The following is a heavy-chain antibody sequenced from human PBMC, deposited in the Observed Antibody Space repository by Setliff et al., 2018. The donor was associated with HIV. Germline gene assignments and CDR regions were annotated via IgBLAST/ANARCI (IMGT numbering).Heavy chain of an antibody. CDR3: ARIFDTMVRGVIITTGSFDP. V-gene: IGHV2-26*01. J-gene: IGHJ5*02. CDR1: GFSLSNARMG. Sequence: ESGPTLVNPTATLTLTCTVSGFSLSNARMGVSWIRQPPGKALEWLAHIFSNDEKSYSTSLKSRLTISKDTSKSQVVLTMTNMDPVDTATYYCARIFDTMVRGVIITTGSFDPWGQGTLVTVSS. D-gene: IGHD3-10*01. CDR2: IFSNDEK.